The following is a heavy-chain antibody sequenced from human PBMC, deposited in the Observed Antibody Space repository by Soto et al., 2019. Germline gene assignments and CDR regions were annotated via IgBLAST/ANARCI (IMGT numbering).Heavy chain of an antibody. Sequence: EVQLVESGGGLVQPGGSLRLSCAASGFTFSSYWMHWVRQAPGKGLAWVLRINSDGSSTSYADSVKGRFTISRDNAKNTLYLQMNSLRAEDTAVYYCTVAAVDAFDIWGQGTMVTVSS. CDR1: GFTFSSYW. CDR2: INSDGSST. D-gene: IGHD2-15*01. J-gene: IGHJ3*02. V-gene: IGHV3-74*01. CDR3: TVAAVDAFDI.